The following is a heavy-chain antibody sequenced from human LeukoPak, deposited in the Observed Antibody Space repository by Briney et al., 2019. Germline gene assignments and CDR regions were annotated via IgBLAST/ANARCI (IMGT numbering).Heavy chain of an antibody. Sequence: GGSLRLSCAASGFTFSSYAMHWVRQAPGKGLEWVAVISYDGSNKYYADSVKGRYTISRDNSKNTLYLQMNSLRAEDTAVYYCARLLSGNWGQGTLVTVSS. D-gene: IGHD2-15*01. J-gene: IGHJ4*02. CDR1: GFTFSSYA. V-gene: IGHV3-30-3*01. CDR3: ARLLSGN. CDR2: ISYDGSNK.